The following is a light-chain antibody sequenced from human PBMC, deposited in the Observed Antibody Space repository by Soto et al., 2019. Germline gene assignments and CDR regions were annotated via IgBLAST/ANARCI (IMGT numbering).Light chain of an antibody. Sequence: EIVLTQSPGTLSLSPGERATLSCRASQSVSSSYLAWYQQKPGQAPRLLIYGASSRATGIPDRVSGSGSGTDFTITISRLEPEDFAVYYCQQYGSSPTFGGGTKVEIK. V-gene: IGKV3-20*01. CDR3: QQYGSSPT. J-gene: IGKJ4*01. CDR1: QSVSSSY. CDR2: GAS.